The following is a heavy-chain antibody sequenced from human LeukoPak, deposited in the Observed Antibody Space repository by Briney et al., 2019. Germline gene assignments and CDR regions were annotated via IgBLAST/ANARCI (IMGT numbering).Heavy chain of an antibody. CDR3: ARDSAELDY. CDR2: ISSSSGYI. J-gene: IGHJ4*02. V-gene: IGHV3-21*01. D-gene: IGHD1-26*01. Sequence: GGSLRLSCAASGFTFSIYSMNWVRQAPGKGLEWVSSISSSSGYIHYTDSVKGRFTISRDNAKNSLYLQMSSLTAEDTALYYCARDSAELDYWGQGTLVTVSS. CDR1: GFTFSIYS.